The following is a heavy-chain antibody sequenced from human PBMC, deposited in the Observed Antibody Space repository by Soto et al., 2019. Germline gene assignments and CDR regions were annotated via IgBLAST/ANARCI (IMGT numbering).Heavy chain of an antibody. V-gene: IGHV1-69*02. Sequence: QVQLVQSGAEVKKPGSSVKVSCKASGGTFSSYTISWVRQAPGQGLEWMGRIIPILGIANYAQKFQGRVTITADKSTSTAYMELSSLRSEDTAVYYCARGTIAVAAPTLDYWGQGTLVTVSS. CDR2: IIPILGIA. CDR3: ARGTIAVAAPTLDY. J-gene: IGHJ4*02. CDR1: GGTFSSYT. D-gene: IGHD6-19*01.